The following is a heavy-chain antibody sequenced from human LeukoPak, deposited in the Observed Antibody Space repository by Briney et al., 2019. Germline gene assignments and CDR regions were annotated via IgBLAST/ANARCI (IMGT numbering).Heavy chain of an antibody. V-gene: IGHV3-30*02. J-gene: IGHJ6*03. Sequence: GGSLRLSCAASGFTFSSYGMHWVRQAPGKGLEWVAFIRYDGSNKYYADSVKGRFTISRDNSKNTLYLQMNSLRAEDTAVYYCARSIAAAGYGYYYYYYMDVWGKGTTVTVSS. CDR3: ARSIAAAGYGYYYYYYMDV. CDR2: IRYDGSNK. D-gene: IGHD6-13*01. CDR1: GFTFSSYG.